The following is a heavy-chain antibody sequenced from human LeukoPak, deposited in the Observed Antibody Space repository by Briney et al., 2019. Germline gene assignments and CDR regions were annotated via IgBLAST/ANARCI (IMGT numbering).Heavy chain of an antibody. J-gene: IGHJ5*02. Sequence: GASVKVSCKAYGYTFAIYDIHWVRQASGQGLEWMGWMTPNSGNTGYAHKFQGRVTITRNTSISTAYMELSSLRSDDTAVYYCARANFLRFDPWGQGTLVTVSS. V-gene: IGHV1-8*03. CDR3: ARANFLRFDP. CDR2: MTPNSGNT. CDR1: GYTFAIYD.